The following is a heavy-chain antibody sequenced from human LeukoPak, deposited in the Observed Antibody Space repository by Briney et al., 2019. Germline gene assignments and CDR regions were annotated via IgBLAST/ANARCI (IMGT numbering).Heavy chain of an antibody. V-gene: IGHV3-23*01. D-gene: IGHD5-12*01. Sequence: GGSLRLSCAASGFTFSSYAMSWVRQAPGKGLEWVSAISGSGGSTYYADSVKGRFTISRDNAKNSLYLQMNSLRAEDTALYYCAKVTVATDAFDIWGQGTMVTVSS. J-gene: IGHJ3*02. CDR1: GFTFSSYA. CDR3: AKVTVATDAFDI. CDR2: ISGSGGST.